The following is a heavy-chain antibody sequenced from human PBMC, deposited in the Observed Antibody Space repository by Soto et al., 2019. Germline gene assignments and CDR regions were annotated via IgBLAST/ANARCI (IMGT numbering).Heavy chain of an antibody. J-gene: IGHJ6*02. V-gene: IGHV3-21*01. CDR3: ARAYYYDSSGYARNYYGMDV. Sequence: GVLRLSCAASGFTFSSYSMNWVRQAPGKGLEWVSSISSSSSYIYYADSVKGRFTISRDNAKNSLYLQMNSLRAEDTAVYYCARAYYYDSSGYARNYYGMDVWGQGTTVTVSS. CDR2: ISSSSSYI. D-gene: IGHD3-22*01. CDR1: GFTFSSYS.